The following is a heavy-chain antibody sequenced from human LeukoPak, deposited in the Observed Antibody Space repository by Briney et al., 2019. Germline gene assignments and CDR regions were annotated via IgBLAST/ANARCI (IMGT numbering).Heavy chain of an antibody. CDR2: ISSDGSHT. Sequence: GGSLRLSCSASGFTFSSYAMPWVRKAPVKGLEWVAVISSDGSHTNYADSVKGRFTISRDNSKNTLYLQMNSLRAEDTAVYYCAPTYYYDSSGYYYDYWGQGTLVTVSS. CDR1: GFTFSSYA. D-gene: IGHD3-22*01. V-gene: IGHV3-30*04. J-gene: IGHJ4*02. CDR3: APTYYYDSSGYYYDY.